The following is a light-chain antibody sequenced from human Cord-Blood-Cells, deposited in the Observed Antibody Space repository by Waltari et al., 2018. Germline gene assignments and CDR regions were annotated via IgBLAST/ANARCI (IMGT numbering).Light chain of an antibody. J-gene: IGKJ4*01. V-gene: IGKV3-15*01. CDR3: QQYNYWPLT. Sequence: EIVMTQSPATLSVSPGERATLSCRASQRVSSDLAWYQQKPGQAPRLLIYGASTRATVIPAMCSSCGCGTEFTLIISIRQSEDSADYCCQQYNYWPLTFGGGTKVEIK. CDR2: GAS. CDR1: QRVSSD.